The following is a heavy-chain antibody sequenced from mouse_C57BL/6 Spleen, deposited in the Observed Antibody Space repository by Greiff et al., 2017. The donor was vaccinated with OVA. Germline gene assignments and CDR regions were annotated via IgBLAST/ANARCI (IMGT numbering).Heavy chain of an antibody. CDR1: GYAFSSSW. CDR2: IYPGDGDT. V-gene: IGHV1-82*01. CDR3: ARWRFYGSSYGYFDV. Sequence: QVQLKQSGPELVKPGASVKISCKASGYAFSSSWMNWVKQRPGKGLEWIGRIYPGDGDTNYNGKFKGKATLTADKSSSTAYMQLSSLTSEDSAVYFCARWRFYGSSYGYFDVWGTGTTVTVSS. J-gene: IGHJ1*03. D-gene: IGHD1-1*01.